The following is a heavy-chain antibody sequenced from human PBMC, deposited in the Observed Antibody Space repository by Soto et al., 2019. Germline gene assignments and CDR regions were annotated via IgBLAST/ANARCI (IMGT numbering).Heavy chain of an antibody. CDR3: ARDHIALDY. V-gene: IGHV3-33*01. CDR2: IWYDGSNK. CDR1: GFTFSSYG. D-gene: IGHD6-13*01. J-gene: IGHJ4*02. Sequence: PGGSLRLSCAASGFTFSSYGMHWVRQAPGKGLEWVAVIWYDGSNKYYTDSAKGRFTISRDNSKKTVYLQMNSLRAEDTAVYYCARDHIALDYWGQGTQVTVSS.